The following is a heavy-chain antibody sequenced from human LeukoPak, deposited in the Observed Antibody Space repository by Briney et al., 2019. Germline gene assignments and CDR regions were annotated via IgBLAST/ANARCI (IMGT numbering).Heavy chain of an antibody. D-gene: IGHD2-21*01. V-gene: IGHV3-30*02. J-gene: IGHJ3*02. CDR2: IRSDGRDK. CDR1: GFTFSSYG. Sequence: GGSLRLSCAASGFTFSSYGMNRVRQTPGKGLEWVAFIRSDGRDKYYTDSVKGRFSISRDNSKSTLDLQMNSLRADDTAVYYCARGLVRTDIWGQGTMVTVSS. CDR3: ARGLVRTDI.